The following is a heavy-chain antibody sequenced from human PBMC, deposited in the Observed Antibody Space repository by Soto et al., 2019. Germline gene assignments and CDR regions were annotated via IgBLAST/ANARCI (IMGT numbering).Heavy chain of an antibody. CDR2: ISSSSSYI. J-gene: IGHJ4*02. V-gene: IGHV3-21*01. CDR3: ARDPEEAVAGKFSAH. D-gene: IGHD6-19*01. CDR1: GFTFSSYS. Sequence: EVQLVESGGGLVKPGGSLRLSCAASGFTFSSYSMNWVRQAPGKGLEWVSSISSSSSYIYYADSVKGRFTISRDNAKNSLYLQMNSLRAEDTAVYYCARDPEEAVAGKFSAHWGQGTLVTVSS.